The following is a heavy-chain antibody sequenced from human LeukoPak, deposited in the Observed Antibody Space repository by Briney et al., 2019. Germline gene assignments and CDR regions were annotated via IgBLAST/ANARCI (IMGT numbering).Heavy chain of an antibody. D-gene: IGHD3-16*02. J-gene: IGHJ4*02. CDR1: GDSTRNYY. CDR3: ARDRTFGGVIVEFDY. V-gene: IGHV4-59*01. Sequence: SETLSLTCTVSGDSTRNYYWTWIRQPPGKGLEWIGYIYYSGSTNYNPSLESRVTISINTSKNQFSLKLNSVTAADTAVYYCARDRTFGGVIVEFDYWGQGTLVTVSS. CDR2: IYYSGST.